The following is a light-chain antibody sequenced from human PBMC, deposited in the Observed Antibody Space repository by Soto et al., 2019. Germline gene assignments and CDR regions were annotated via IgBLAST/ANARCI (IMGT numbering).Light chain of an antibody. CDR1: SNDIGIYNY. V-gene: IGLV2-14*01. J-gene: IGLJ2*01. Sequence: QSALTQPASVSGSPGQSISISCTGTSNDIGIYNYVSWYQQYPGKAPKLLIYEVNNRLSGVSNRFSGSKSGNTASLTISGLQAEDEAFYYCSSYTSTSTVFGGGTKSPS. CDR3: SSYTSTSTV. CDR2: EVN.